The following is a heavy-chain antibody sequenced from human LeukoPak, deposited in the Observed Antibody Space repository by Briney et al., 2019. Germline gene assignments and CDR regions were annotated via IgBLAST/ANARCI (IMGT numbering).Heavy chain of an antibody. CDR3: AREREYFAMDV. CDR1: DGSINSYY. CDR2: IYYNGNT. Sequence: SETLSLTCSVSDGSINSYYWNWIRRPPGKGLEWIGYIYYNGNTNYSPSLKSRVTMSVDTSRNQFSLKLSSVTAADTAVYYCAREREYFAMDVWGQGTTVTVSS. J-gene: IGHJ6*02. D-gene: IGHD5-24*01. V-gene: IGHV4-59*01.